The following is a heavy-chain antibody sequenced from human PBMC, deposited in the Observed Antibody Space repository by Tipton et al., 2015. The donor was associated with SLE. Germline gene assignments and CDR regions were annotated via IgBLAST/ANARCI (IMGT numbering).Heavy chain of an antibody. J-gene: IGHJ4*02. CDR3: ARYELWFGNYY. Sequence: TLSLTCAVSGDSITTPNWWSWVRQPPGKGLEWIGEISHSGSTNYNPSLKSRVTISVDTSKNQFSLRLSSVTAADSAVYYCARYELWFGNYYWGQGTLVTVSS. D-gene: IGHD3-10*01. V-gene: IGHV4-4*02. CDR1: GDSITTPNW. CDR2: ISHSGST.